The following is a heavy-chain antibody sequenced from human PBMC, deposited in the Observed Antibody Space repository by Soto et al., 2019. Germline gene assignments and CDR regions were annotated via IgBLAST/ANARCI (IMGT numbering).Heavy chain of an antibody. Sequence: PGGSLRLSCAASGFTVSSNYMSWVRQAPGKGLEWVSVIYSGGSTYYADSVKGRFTISRHNSKNTLYLQMNSLRGEDTAVYYCARRTVGYLSRYHWFQPWGPGPLVTVSS. D-gene: IGHD3-22*01. V-gene: IGHV3-53*04. J-gene: IGHJ5*02. CDR3: ARRTVGYLSRYHWFQP. CDR1: GFTVSSNY. CDR2: IYSGGST.